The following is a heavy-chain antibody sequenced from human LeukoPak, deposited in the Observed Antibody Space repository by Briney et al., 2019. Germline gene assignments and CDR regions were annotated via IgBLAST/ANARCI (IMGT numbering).Heavy chain of an antibody. Sequence: PGGSLRLFCAASGFTFSSYWMSWVRQAPGKGLEWVANIKQDGSEKYYVDSVKGRFTISRDNAKNSLYLQMNSLRAEDTDVYYCARVTSHDSSGAPVDYWGQGTLVTVSS. D-gene: IGHD3-22*01. CDR1: GFTFSSYW. V-gene: IGHV3-7*04. CDR2: IKQDGSEK. CDR3: ARVTSHDSSGAPVDY. J-gene: IGHJ4*02.